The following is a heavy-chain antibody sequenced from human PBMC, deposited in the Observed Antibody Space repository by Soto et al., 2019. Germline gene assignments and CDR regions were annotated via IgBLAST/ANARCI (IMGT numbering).Heavy chain of an antibody. V-gene: IGHV4-59*01. CDR2: IYYSGST. D-gene: IGHD3-9*01. J-gene: IGHJ4*02. Sequence: PSETLSLTCTVSGGSISSYYWSWIRQPPGKGLEWIGYIYYSGSTNYNPSLKSRVTISVNTSKNQFSLKLTSVTAADTAVYYCARGILTGYSNYFDYWGQGTLVTVSS. CDR3: ARGILTGYSNYFDY. CDR1: GGSISSYY.